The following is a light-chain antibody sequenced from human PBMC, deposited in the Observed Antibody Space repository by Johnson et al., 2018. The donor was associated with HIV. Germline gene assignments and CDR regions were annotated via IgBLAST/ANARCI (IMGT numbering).Light chain of an antibody. CDR1: SSNIGNHY. Sequence: QSVLTHPPSVSAAPGQKVTISCSGTSSNIGNHYVSWYQLLPGTAPKLLIYDNNQRPSGIPDRFSVSKSGTSATLGITGLQTGDEADYYCGTWDSSLSAYVFGIGTKVTVL. CDR3: GTWDSSLSAYV. J-gene: IGLJ1*01. V-gene: IGLV1-51*01. CDR2: DNN.